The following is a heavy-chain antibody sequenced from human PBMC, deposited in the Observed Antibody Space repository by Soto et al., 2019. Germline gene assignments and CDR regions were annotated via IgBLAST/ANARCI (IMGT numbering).Heavy chain of an antibody. V-gene: IGHV3-23*01. J-gene: IGHJ4*02. D-gene: IGHD5-18*01. CDR1: GFTFSTYA. CDR2: ISGSGGST. CDR3: AKGRGYSYGYADY. Sequence: EVQLLESGGGLVQPGVSLRLSCAASGFTFSTYATSWVRQAPGKGLEWVSAISGSGGSTVYADSVKGRFTMSRDNSKNTLYLQMNSLRAEDTAVYYWAKGRGYSYGYADYWGQGTPVTVSS.